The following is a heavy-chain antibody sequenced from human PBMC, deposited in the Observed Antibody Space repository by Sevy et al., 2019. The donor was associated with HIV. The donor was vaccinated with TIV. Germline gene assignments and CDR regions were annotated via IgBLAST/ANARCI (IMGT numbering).Heavy chain of an antibody. J-gene: IGHJ4*02. D-gene: IGHD6-13*01. V-gene: IGHV3-11*01. Sequence: GGSLRLSCAASGFTFSDYYMSWIRQAPGQGLEWVSYISSSGSTIYYADSVKGRFTISRDNAKNSLYLQMNSLRAEDTAVYYCARDRGRIAAAGTLVYWGQGTLVTVSS. CDR1: GFTFSDYY. CDR3: ARDRGRIAAAGTLVY. CDR2: ISSSGSTI.